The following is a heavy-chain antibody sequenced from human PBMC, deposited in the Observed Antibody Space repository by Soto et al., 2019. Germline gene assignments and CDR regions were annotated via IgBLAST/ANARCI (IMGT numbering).Heavy chain of an antibody. Sequence: SETLFLTCTVSGGSITSSYWSWIRRPPGKGLEWIAYIYDTGISGYTPSTSYNPSLESRVTMSVDTSKSQFSLKLTSVTAADTAVYYCARGEDAFFYYGLDVWGQGITVTVS. J-gene: IGHJ6*02. CDR1: GGSITSSY. CDR2: IYDTGISGYTPST. V-gene: IGHV4-59*01. CDR3: ARGEDAFFYYGLDV.